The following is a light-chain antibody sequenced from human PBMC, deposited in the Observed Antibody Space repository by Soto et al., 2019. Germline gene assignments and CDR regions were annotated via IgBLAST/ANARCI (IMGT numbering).Light chain of an antibody. CDR1: SSNIGTNT. CDR3: AAWDDSLSGYV. V-gene: IGLV1-44*01. Sequence: QSVLTQPPSASGTPGQRVTISCSGSSSNIGTNTVNWYQQLPGTAPKLLIYSNNQRPSGVPDRFSGSKSGTSASPAISGLQSEDEADYYCAAWDDSLSGYVFGSGTKVTV. J-gene: IGLJ1*01. CDR2: SNN.